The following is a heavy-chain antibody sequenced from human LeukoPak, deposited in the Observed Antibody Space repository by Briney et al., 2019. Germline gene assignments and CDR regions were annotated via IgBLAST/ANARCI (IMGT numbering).Heavy chain of an antibody. V-gene: IGHV4-59*11. Sequence: NTSETLSLTCTVSGGSISSHYWSWIRQPPGKGLEWIGYTHYSESTNYNPSLKSRVTISVDTSKNQLSLKLSSVTAADTAVYYCARGSTGAWDYWGQGTLVTVSS. CDR3: ARGSTGAWDY. D-gene: IGHD7-27*01. CDR2: THYSEST. CDR1: GGSISSHY. J-gene: IGHJ4*02.